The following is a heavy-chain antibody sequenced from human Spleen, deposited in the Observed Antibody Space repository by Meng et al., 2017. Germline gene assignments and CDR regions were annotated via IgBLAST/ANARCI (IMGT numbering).Heavy chain of an antibody. CDR2: INAVFGTT. J-gene: IGHJ4*02. CDR1: GGIFSNYV. Sequence: SVKVSCKALGGIFSNYVIGWVRQAPGQGLEWMGGINAVFGTTNYAQKFQGSVTITTDESTSTVYMELTRLTSEDTAVYFCARDEDISAAGKLFGDYWGQGTLVTVSS. V-gene: IGHV1-69*05. CDR3: ARDEDISAAGKLFGDY. D-gene: IGHD6-13*01.